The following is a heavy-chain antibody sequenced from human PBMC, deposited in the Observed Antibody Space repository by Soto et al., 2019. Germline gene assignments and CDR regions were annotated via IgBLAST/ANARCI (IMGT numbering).Heavy chain of an antibody. V-gene: IGHV1-18*04. CDR2: ISAHNDNT. J-gene: IGHJ4*02. CDR1: GYSFTSYG. D-gene: IGHD1-26*01. CDR3: ARGSAVGATTQYYFDY. Sequence: ASVNVSCKACGYSFTSYGISWVRQAPGQGLEWMGWISAHNDNTSYAQKLQGIVTMTTDTSTSTAYMELRSPRSDDTAVYYCARGSAVGATTQYYFDYWGQGTLVTVSS.